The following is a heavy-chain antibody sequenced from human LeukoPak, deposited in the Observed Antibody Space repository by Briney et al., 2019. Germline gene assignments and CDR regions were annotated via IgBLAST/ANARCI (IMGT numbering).Heavy chain of an antibody. J-gene: IGHJ5*02. V-gene: IGHV4-4*07. CDR1: GGSISSYY. CDR3: AREGCSSTSCHITGWFDP. Sequence: SETLSLTCTVSGGSISSYYWSWIRQPAGKGLEWIGRIYTSGNTNSDPSLKSRVTMAVDTSKNPYSLKLTSVTAADTAVYYCAREGCSSTSCHITGWFDPWGQGTLVTVSS. CDR2: IYTSGNT. D-gene: IGHD2-2*02.